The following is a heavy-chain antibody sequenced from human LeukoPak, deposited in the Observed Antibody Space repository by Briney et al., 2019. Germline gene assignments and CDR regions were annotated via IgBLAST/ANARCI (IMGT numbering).Heavy chain of an antibody. Sequence: SQTLSLTCTVSGGSIRSGDYSWNWIRQHPGKGLEWIGYIYYIGSTYYNPSLTSRVTMSVDTSKNQFSLKLSSVTAADTAIYYCARDHTETSSLNFRNYYYYGMDIWGQGTTVIVSS. CDR3: ARDHTETSSLNFRNYYYYGMDI. CDR2: IYYIGST. J-gene: IGHJ6*02. CDR1: GGSIRSGDYS. V-gene: IGHV4-31*03. D-gene: IGHD4-4*01.